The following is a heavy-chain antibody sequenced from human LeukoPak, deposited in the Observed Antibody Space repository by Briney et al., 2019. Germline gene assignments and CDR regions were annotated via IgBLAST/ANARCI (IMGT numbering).Heavy chain of an antibody. CDR2: ISGSSNTI. CDR3: ARDLSSYAYGFDV. Sequence: GGSLRLSCVASGFTFNTYNMNWVLQAPGKGLKWVSYISGSSNTIYYAESVKGRFTISRDNAKNSLYLQMSSLRADDTAVYYCARDLSSYAYGFDVWGQGTMVTVS. J-gene: IGHJ3*01. CDR1: GFTFNTYN. D-gene: IGHD2-2*01. V-gene: IGHV3-48*01.